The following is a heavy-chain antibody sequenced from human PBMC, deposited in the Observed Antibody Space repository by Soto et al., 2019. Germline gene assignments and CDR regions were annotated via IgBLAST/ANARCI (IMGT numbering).Heavy chain of an antibody. CDR2: IYSGGST. CDR1: GFTVSSNY. CDR3: ARLHLSKHFDY. J-gene: IGHJ4*02. V-gene: IGHV3-66*01. Sequence: EVQLVESGGGLVQPGGSLRLSCAASGFTVSSNYMSWVRQAPGKGLEWVSVIYSGGSTYYADSVKGRFTISRDNSKNTLYLQMNSLRAEDTAVYYCARLHLSKHFDYWGQGTLVTVSS.